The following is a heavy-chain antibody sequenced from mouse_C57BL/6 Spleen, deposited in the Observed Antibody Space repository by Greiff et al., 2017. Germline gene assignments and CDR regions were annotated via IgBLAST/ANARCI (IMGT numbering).Heavy chain of an antibody. J-gene: IGHJ2*01. Sequence: EVQRVESVAELVRPGASVKLSCTASGFKIKNTYMHWVKQRPEQGLEWIGLIDPANGNTKYAPKFQGKATITADTSSNTAYLQLSSLPYEDTASYYCARGDYYGPCFDYWGQGTPLTVSS. CDR1: GFKIKNTY. CDR2: IDPANGNT. D-gene: IGHD1-1*01. V-gene: IGHV14-3*01. CDR3: ARGDYYGPCFDY.